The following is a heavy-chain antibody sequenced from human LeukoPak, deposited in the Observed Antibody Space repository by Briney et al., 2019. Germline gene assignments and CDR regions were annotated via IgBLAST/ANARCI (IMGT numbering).Heavy chain of an antibody. CDR2: ISAYNGNT. Sequence: ASVKVSCKASGYTFTGYYMHWVRQAPGQGLEWMGWISAYNGNTNYAQKLQGRVTMTTDTSTSTAYMELRSLRSDDTAVYYCARALISDDYGDYIFSDYWGQGTLVTVSS. D-gene: IGHD4-17*01. J-gene: IGHJ4*02. V-gene: IGHV1-18*04. CDR1: GYTFTGYY. CDR3: ARALISDDYGDYIFSDY.